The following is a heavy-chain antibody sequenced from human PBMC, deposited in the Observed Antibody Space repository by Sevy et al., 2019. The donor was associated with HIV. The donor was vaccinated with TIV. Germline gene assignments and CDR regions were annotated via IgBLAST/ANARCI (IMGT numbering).Heavy chain of an antibody. V-gene: IGHV3-30-3*01. CDR1: GFTFSSYA. Sequence: GGSLRLSCAASGFTFSSYAMHWVRQAPGKGLEWVADISYDGSNKYYADSVKGRFTISRDNSKNTLYLQMNSLRAEDTAVYYCARDTYYGGDYYYYYGMDVWGQGTTVTVSS. CDR3: ARDTYYGGDYYYYYGMDV. D-gene: IGHD3-22*01. J-gene: IGHJ6*02. CDR2: ISYDGSNK.